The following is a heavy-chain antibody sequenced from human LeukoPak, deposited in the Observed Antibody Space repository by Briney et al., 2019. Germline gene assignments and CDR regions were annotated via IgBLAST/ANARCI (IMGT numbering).Heavy chain of an antibody. V-gene: IGHV3-73*01. Sequence: RGGSLKLSCAASGFTFSASDMHWVRQASGKGLEWVGRIGVKTNNYATAYGASVRGRFTNSRGDSKNTACLQMNSLRTEDTAIYYCTYYRRDPAGYYYGMDVWGQGTTVTVSS. CDR2: IGVKTNNYAT. CDR3: TYYRRDPAGYYYGMDV. CDR1: GFTFSASD. D-gene: IGHD1-26*01. J-gene: IGHJ6*02.